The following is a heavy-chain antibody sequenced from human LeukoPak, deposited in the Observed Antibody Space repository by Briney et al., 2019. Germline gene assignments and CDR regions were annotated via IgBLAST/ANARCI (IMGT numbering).Heavy chain of an antibody. CDR3: ARGRGDIVVVPAAVTRYNWFDP. CDR2: INTNTGNP. D-gene: IGHD2-2*01. Sequence: GGSLRLSCAASGFTFSSYSMNWVRQAPGQGLEWMGWINTNTGNPTYAQGFTGRFVFSLDTSVSTAYLQISSLKAEDTAVYYCARGRGDIVVVPAAVTRYNWFDPWGQGTLVTVSS. J-gene: IGHJ5*02. CDR1: GFTFSSYS. V-gene: IGHV7-4-1*02.